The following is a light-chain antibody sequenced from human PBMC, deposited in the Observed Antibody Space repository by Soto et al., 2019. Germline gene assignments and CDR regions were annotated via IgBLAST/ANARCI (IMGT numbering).Light chain of an antibody. CDR2: EVN. J-gene: IGLJ1*01. CDR1: SSDVGKYDY. V-gene: IGLV2-8*01. CDR3: SSYAGSSNV. Sequence: SVLTKPPSASGSPGQSVTISCTGTSSDVGKYDYVSWYQQHPGKAPKLMIYEVNKRPSGVPDRFSGSKSGNTASLTVSGLQAEDEADYYCSSYAGSSNVFGTGTKVTV.